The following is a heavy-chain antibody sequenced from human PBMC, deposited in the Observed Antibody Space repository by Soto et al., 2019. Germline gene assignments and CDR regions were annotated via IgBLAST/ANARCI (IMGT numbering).Heavy chain of an antibody. V-gene: IGHV3-23*01. CDR1: GFSFSNYA. D-gene: IGHD3-10*01. Sequence: GGSLRLSCTASGFSFSNYAMSWVRQAPGKGLEWVSGVSDSGGSTYYADSVKGRFTISRDNSKNTLYLQMNSLRAEDTAVYYCAKSIVYYYGLGSQMAFDYWGLGTLVTVSS. J-gene: IGHJ4*02. CDR3: AKSIVYYYGLGSQMAFDY. CDR2: VSDSGGST.